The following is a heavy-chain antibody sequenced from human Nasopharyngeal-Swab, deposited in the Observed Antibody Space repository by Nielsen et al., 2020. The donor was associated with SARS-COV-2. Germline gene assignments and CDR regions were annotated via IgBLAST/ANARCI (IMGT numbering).Heavy chain of an antibody. CDR1: GFTFNNYA. D-gene: IGHD3-22*01. J-gene: IGHJ4*02. CDR2: ISGSGGTT. Sequence: GESLKISCAASGFTFNNYAMSWVRQAPGKGLEWVSAISGSGGTTYYADSVKGRFTISRDDSKNTLYLQMNSLRAEDTAVYYCASDSNGYSPGGGFDYWGQGTLVTVSS. CDR3: ASDSNGYSPGGGFDY. V-gene: IGHV3-23*01.